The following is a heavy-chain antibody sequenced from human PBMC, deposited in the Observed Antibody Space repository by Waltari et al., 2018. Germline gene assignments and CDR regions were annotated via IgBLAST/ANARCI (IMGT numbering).Heavy chain of an antibody. CDR2: IYSSGST. J-gene: IGHJ4*02. V-gene: IGHV3-66*02. CDR3: ARDPPGVAAAGPGRG. D-gene: IGHD6-25*01. CDR1: GITFGTNS. Sequence: EVQLVESGGGLVQPGGSLRLSCAAAGITFGTNSLSWVRQAPGKGLELISLIYSSGSTYYADSVKGRFTISRDNSKNTLYLQMNSLRSEDTAVYFCARDPPGVAAAGPGRGWGQGTLVTVSS.